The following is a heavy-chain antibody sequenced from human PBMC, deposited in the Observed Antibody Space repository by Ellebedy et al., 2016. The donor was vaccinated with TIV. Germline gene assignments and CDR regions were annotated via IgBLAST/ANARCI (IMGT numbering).Heavy chain of an antibody. Sequence: GESLKISXTTSGLTFSNYAMSWVRQAPGKGLEWVSAISGSGDKTYYADSVKDRLTISRDNSRKTLYLQVSSLKVEDTAVYYCARAINALASGGYIWGQGTLVTVSS. J-gene: IGHJ4*02. CDR2: ISGSGDKT. D-gene: IGHD3-10*01. CDR1: GLTFSNYA. V-gene: IGHV3-23*01. CDR3: ARAINALASGGYI.